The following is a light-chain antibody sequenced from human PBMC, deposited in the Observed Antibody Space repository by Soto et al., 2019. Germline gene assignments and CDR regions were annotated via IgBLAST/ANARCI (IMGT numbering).Light chain of an antibody. V-gene: IGLV1-40*01. CDR1: SSNIGAGFD. CDR2: GNS. CDR3: NSYAGGNNLV. J-gene: IGLJ2*01. Sequence: QSVLTQPPSVSGAPGQRVTISCTGSSSNIGAGFDVHWYHQIAGTAPKLLIYGNSNRPSGVPDRFSGSKSGTSASLAINGLQAEDEPHYYCNSYAGGNNLVFGGGTKLTVL.